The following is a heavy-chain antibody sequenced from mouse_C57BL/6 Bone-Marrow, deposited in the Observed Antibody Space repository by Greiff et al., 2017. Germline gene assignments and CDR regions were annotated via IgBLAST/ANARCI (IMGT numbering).Heavy chain of an antibody. Sequence: QVQLQQSGAELVMPGASVKLSCKASGYTFTSYWMHWVKQRPGQGLEWIGEIDPSDSYTNYNQKFKGKSTLTVDKSSSTAYMQLSSLTSEDSAVYYCARWTAQATIWYFDVWGTGTTVTVSS. J-gene: IGHJ1*03. CDR3: ARWTAQATIWYFDV. V-gene: IGHV1-69*01. D-gene: IGHD3-2*02. CDR2: IDPSDSYT. CDR1: GYTFTSYW.